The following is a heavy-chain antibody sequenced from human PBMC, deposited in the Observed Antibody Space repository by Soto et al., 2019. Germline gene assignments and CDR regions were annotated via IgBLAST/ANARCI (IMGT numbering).Heavy chain of an antibody. V-gene: IGHV3-48*02. CDR3: ARGTYQARPNYYYYGMDV. Sequence: HPGGSLRLSCAASGFTFSSYSMNWVRQAPGKGLEWVSYISSSSSTIYYADSVKGRFTISRDNAKNSLYLQMNSLRDEDTAVYYCARGTYQARPNYYYYGMDVWGQGTTVTVSS. D-gene: IGHD6-6*01. J-gene: IGHJ6*02. CDR1: GFTFSSYS. CDR2: ISSSSSTI.